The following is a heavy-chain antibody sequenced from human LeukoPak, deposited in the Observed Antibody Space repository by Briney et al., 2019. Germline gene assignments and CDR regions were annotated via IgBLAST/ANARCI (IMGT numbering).Heavy chain of an antibody. Sequence: SETLSLTCTVSGGSISSSSYYWSWIRQPPGKGLEWIEYIYYTGTTNYIPSLKNRVTISADTSKNQFSLKLNSVTAADTAVYYCASILDGMDVWGQGTTVSVSS. CDR2: IYYTGTT. CDR1: GGSISSSSYY. J-gene: IGHJ6*02. V-gene: IGHV4-61*05. CDR3: ASILDGMDV.